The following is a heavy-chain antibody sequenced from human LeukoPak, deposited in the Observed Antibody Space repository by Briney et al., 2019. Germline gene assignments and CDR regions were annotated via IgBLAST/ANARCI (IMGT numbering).Heavy chain of an antibody. J-gene: IGHJ4*02. CDR1: GFTFSSYG. D-gene: IGHD6-19*01. CDR2: IRYDGSNK. CDR3: AKEGGIAVAGLFDY. V-gene: IGHV3-30*02. Sequence: GGSLRLSCAASGFTFSSYGMHWVRQAPGKGLEWVAFIRYDGSNKYYADSVKGRFTISRDNSKNTLYLQMNSLRAEDTAVYYCAKEGGIAVAGLFDYWGQGTLVTVSS.